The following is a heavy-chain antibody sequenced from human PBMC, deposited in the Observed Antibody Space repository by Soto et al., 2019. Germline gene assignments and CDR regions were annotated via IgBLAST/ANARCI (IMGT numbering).Heavy chain of an antibody. CDR3: ARVPSPFDFHYPLAV. J-gene: IGHJ6*02. CDR2: IFSSWTT. CDR1: GDSLGSGNNY. D-gene: IGHD3-9*01. Sequence: SETLSLNCTVSGDSLGSGNNYLSWIRHAPGKGLEWIGYIFSSWTTYYNPSLKSRLTMSLDTSENQFSLKLNSVTAADTAVYFCARVPSPFDFHYPLAVSAQRSTVNVSS. V-gene: IGHV4-30-4*02.